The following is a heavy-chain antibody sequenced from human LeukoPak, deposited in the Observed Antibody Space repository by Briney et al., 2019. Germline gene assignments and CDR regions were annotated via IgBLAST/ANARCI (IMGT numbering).Heavy chain of an antibody. D-gene: IGHD6-6*01. V-gene: IGHV1-69*13. CDR1: GGTFSSYT. CDR3: ARGRYSSSINSMDV. Sequence: SVKVSFKASGGTFSSYTISWVRQAPGQGLEWMGGIIPIFGTANYAQKFQGRVTITADESTSTAYMELSSLRSEDTAVYYCARGRYSSSINSMDVWGQGTTVTVSS. CDR2: IIPIFGTA. J-gene: IGHJ6*02.